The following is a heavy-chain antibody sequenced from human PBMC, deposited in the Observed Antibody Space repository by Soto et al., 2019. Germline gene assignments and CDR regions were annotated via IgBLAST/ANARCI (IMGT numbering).Heavy chain of an antibody. CDR2: IRVGGGDT. Sequence: EVRLLESGGGLAQPGGSRRLSCAASGFTFSSSAMNWVRQAPGKGLEWVSSIRVGGGDTFYADSVRGRFTVSRDISRNTLYLQMNSLRAEDTAMYYCAKCSVGTVRTSGWCNWFDPWGQGTLVTVSS. CDR3: AKCSVGTVRTSGWCNWFDP. D-gene: IGHD6-19*01. J-gene: IGHJ5*02. V-gene: IGHV3-23*01. CDR1: GFTFSSSA.